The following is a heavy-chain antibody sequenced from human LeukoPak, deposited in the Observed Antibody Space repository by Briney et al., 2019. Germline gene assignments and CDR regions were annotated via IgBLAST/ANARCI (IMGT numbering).Heavy chain of an antibody. Sequence: PSETLSLTCTVSGGSISSYHWNWIRQPPGQGLEWIGYSYYSGSTNYNPSLKSRVTISVDTSKNQCSLKLSSVTAADTAVYYCARSGRGYSGYDWSYYYMDVWGKGTTVTVSS. J-gene: IGHJ6*03. V-gene: IGHV4-59*01. D-gene: IGHD5-12*01. CDR1: GGSISSYH. CDR2: SYYSGST. CDR3: ARSGRGYSGYDWSYYYMDV.